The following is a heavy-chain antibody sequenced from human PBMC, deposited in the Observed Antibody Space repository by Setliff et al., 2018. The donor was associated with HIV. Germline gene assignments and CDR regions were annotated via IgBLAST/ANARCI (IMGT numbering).Heavy chain of an antibody. Sequence: LSLTCTVSGGSISSHYWSWIRQPPGKGLEWIGYIYYSGSTNYNPSLKSRVTISVDTSKNQFSLKLSSVTAADTAVYYCASTGGYSYGFLDSWGQGALVTVSS. CDR2: IYYSGST. D-gene: IGHD5-18*01. CDR1: GGSISSHY. J-gene: IGHJ4*02. V-gene: IGHV4-59*11. CDR3: ASTGGYSYGFLDS.